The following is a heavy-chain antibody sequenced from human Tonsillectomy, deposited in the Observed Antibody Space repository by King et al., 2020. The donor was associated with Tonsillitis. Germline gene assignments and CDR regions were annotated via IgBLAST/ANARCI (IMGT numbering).Heavy chain of an antibody. Sequence: LQLQESGPGLVKPSETLSLICTVSGDSISGTSYYWGWIRQPPGKGLEWIGSIHYSGSTFYNPSLKSRASISVDTSKNQFSLRLTSATAPDTAVYYCARHDAGAFDIWGQRTMVTVSS. CDR1: GDSISGTSYY. V-gene: IGHV4-39*01. CDR2: IHYSGST. J-gene: IGHJ3*02. CDR3: ARHDAGAFDI. D-gene: IGHD3-10*01.